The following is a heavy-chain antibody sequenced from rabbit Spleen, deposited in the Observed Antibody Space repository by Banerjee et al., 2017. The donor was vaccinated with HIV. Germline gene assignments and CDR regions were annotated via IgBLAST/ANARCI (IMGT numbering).Heavy chain of an antibody. CDR2: IGGGVSSIT. V-gene: IGHV1S45*01. Sequence: QEQLEESGGDLVKPGASLTLTCTASGFSFSYSDYMCWVRQPPGKGPEWIACIGGGVSSITYYATWAKGRFTISKTSSTTVTLQMTSLTAADTATYFCARDSGTSFSSYGMDLWGPGTLSPS. J-gene: IGHJ6*01. CDR3: ARDSGTSFSSYGMDL. CDR1: GFSFSYSDY. D-gene: IGHD8-1*01.